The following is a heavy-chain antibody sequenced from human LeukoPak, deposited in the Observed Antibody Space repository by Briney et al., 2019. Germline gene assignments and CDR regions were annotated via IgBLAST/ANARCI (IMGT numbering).Heavy chain of an antibody. CDR1: GFTFSNYA. D-gene: IGHD1-26*01. J-gene: IGHJ4*02. CDR3: AKASDSGNYYVFDY. CDR2: ISGSGGST. V-gene: IGHV3-23*01. Sequence: PGGSLRLSCAASGFTFSNYAMSWVRQAPGKGLEWVSVISGSGGSTNYADSVKGRLPISRDNSKNTLYLQMNSLRAEDTAVYYCAKASDSGNYYVFDYWGQGTLVTVSS.